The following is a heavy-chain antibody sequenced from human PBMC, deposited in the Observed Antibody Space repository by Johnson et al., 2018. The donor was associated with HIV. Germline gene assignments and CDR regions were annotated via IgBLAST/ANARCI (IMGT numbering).Heavy chain of an antibody. CDR2: ISFDGSDK. CDR3: ARDDRPDGFDI. D-gene: IGHD1-14*01. Sequence: QVQLVESGGGAVQPGRSLRLSCAASGFPFSSYGMHWVRQAPGKGLEWVAVISFDGSDKYYADSVKGRFTISRDRSKNTVSLQMNSLRVEDTAVYYWARDDRPDGFDIWGQGTMVTVSS. CDR1: GFPFSSYG. V-gene: IGHV3-30*03. J-gene: IGHJ3*02.